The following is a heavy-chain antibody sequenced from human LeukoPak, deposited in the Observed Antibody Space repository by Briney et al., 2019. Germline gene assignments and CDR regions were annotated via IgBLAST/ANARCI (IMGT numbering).Heavy chain of an antibody. Sequence: GGSLRLSCAASGFTFSNAWMSWVRQAPGKGLEWGGRIKSKTDGGTTDYAAPVKGRFTISRDDSKNTLYLQMNSLKTEDTAVYYCTTGLVLLWFRELFGAFDIWGQGTMVTVSS. D-gene: IGHD3-10*01. CDR1: GFTFSNAW. CDR3: TTGLVLLWFRELFGAFDI. J-gene: IGHJ3*02. V-gene: IGHV3-15*01. CDR2: IKSKTDGGTT.